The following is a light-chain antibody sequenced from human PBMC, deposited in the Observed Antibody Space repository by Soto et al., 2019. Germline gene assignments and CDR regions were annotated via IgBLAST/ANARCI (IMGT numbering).Light chain of an antibody. V-gene: IGKV3-15*01. CDR1: QSVGSA. CDR3: QQYKHWHPLT. Sequence: EIVMTQSPATLSVSPGETATLSCRASQSVGSAVAWYQHKPGQAPRLLIVGASIRATGVPGRFSGGGSGTEFTLTISSRQSEDFAVYYCQQYKHWHPLTFGGGTTVAIK. J-gene: IGKJ4*01. CDR2: GAS.